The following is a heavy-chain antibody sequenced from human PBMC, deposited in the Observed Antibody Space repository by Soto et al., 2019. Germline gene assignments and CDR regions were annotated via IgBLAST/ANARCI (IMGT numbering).Heavy chain of an antibody. D-gene: IGHD6-13*01. CDR3: ARDGEPSYSRSRGNWLDP. CDR2: IIPIFGTA. V-gene: IGHV1-69*13. Sequence: SVKVSCKASGGTFSSYAISWVRQAPGQGLEWMGGIIPIFGTANYAQKFQGRVTITADESTSTAYMELSSLRSEDTAVYYCARDGEPSYSRSRGNWLDPWGQGTLVTVSS. CDR1: GGTFSSYA. J-gene: IGHJ5*02.